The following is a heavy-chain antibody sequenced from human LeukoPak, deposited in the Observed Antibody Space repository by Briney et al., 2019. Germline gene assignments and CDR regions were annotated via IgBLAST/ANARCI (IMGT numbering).Heavy chain of an antibody. Sequence: SGPALVKPTQTLTLTCTFSGFSLTTRGMCVSWIRQPPGKTLEWLARIDWDDDKYYNTSLKTRLTISKDTSKNQVVLTMTNMDPADTATYYCARRTYGSGSYNYWGQGTLVTVSS. J-gene: IGHJ4*02. CDR1: GFSLTTRGMC. CDR2: IDWDDDK. V-gene: IGHV2-70*11. CDR3: ARRTYGSGSYNY. D-gene: IGHD3-10*01.